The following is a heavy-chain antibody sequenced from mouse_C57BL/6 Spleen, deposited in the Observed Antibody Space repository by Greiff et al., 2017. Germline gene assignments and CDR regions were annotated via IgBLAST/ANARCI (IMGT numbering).Heavy chain of an antibody. J-gene: IGHJ3*01. CDR1: GYTFTSYW. D-gene: IGHD1-1*01. V-gene: IGHV1-7*01. Sequence: QVQLKESGAELAKPGASVKLSCKASGYTFTSYWMHWVKQRPGQSLEWIGYINPSSGYTKYNQKFKDKATLTADKSSSTAYMQLSSLTYEDSAVYYCEREYYGSSSFAYWGQGTLVTVSA. CDR2: INPSSGYT. CDR3: EREYYGSSSFAY.